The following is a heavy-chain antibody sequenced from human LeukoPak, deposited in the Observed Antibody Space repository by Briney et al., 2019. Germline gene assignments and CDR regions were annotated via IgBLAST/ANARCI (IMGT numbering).Heavy chain of an antibody. CDR3: ARGDYYYYYYMDV. J-gene: IGHJ6*03. Sequence: PGGSLRLSCAASGFTFSGSAMHWVRQAPGKGLEWVANIKQDGSEKYYVDSVKGRFTISRDNAKNSLYLQMNSLRAEDTAVYYCARGDYYYYYYMDVWGKGTTVTVSS. CDR1: GFTFSGSA. V-gene: IGHV3-7*04. CDR2: IKQDGSEK.